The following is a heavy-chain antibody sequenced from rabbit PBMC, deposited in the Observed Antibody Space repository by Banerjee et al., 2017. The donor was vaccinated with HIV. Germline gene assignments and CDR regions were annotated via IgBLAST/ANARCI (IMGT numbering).Heavy chain of an antibody. J-gene: IGHJ4*01. Sequence: QSLEESGGDLVKPGASLTLTCTASGFDFSSKYYLCWVRQAPGRGVEWIACIYTSSGSTRYASWAKGRFTVSKTSSTTVTLQMTSLTAADTATYFCARDAGYAGSNLWGQGTLVTVS. D-gene: IGHD4-2*01. CDR1: GFDFSSKYY. V-gene: IGHV1S40*01. CDR3: ARDAGYAGSNL. CDR2: IYTSSGST.